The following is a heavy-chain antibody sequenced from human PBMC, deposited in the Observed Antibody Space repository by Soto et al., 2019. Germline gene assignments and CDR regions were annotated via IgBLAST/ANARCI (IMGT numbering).Heavy chain of an antibody. J-gene: IGHJ4*02. CDR3: TIVRVSDSALDH. CDR2: MSYDGSDT. D-gene: IGHD3-10*02. V-gene: IGHV3-30*02. CDR1: GFIFSNNG. Sequence: GGSLRLSCVGSGFIFSNNGMHWVRQTPGKGLEWVAFMSYDGSDTFYADSVKGRLTISRDNSKNTLFLHMSNLRAEDTAMYYCTIVRVSDSALDHCGQGTLVTVSS.